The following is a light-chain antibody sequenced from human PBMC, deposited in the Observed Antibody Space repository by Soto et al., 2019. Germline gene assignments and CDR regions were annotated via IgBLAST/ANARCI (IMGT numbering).Light chain of an antibody. J-gene: IGLJ1*01. CDR3: SSYAGSNNFVV. Sequence: QSVQTQPPSASGSPGQSVTISCTGTSSDVGGYNYVSWYQQHPGKAPKLMIYEVSKRPSGVPDRFSGSKSGNTASLTVSGLQAEDEADYYCSSYAGSNNFVVFGTGTKVTVL. CDR1: SSDVGGYNY. V-gene: IGLV2-8*01. CDR2: EVS.